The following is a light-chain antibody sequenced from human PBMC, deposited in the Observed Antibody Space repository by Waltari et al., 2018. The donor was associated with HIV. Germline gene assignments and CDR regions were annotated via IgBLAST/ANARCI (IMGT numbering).Light chain of an antibody. CDR1: SGSVSTSSY. V-gene: IGLV8-61*01. CDR3: VLYMGSGIWV. CDR2: STN. J-gene: IGLJ3*02. Sequence: QAVVTQEPSFSVSPGGTVTLTCGLSSGSVSTSSYPRWYQQTPGQAPRTLIYSTNSRSSGVPDRFSGSILGNQAALTITGAQADDESDYYCVLYMGSGIWVFGGGTKVTVL.